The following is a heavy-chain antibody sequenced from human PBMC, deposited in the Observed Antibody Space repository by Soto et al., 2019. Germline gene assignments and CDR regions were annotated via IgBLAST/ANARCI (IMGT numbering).Heavy chain of an antibody. D-gene: IGHD1-26*01. CDR3: ARSGIVGATISDY. CDR1: GGSVSSGSYY. V-gene: IGHV4-61*01. Sequence: ETLSLTGTVSGGSVSSGSYYWSWIRQPPGKGLEWIGYIYYSGSTNYNPSLKSRVTISVDTSKNQFYLKLSSVTAADTAVYYWARSGIVGATISDYWGQGTLVTVSS. CDR2: IYYSGST. J-gene: IGHJ4*02.